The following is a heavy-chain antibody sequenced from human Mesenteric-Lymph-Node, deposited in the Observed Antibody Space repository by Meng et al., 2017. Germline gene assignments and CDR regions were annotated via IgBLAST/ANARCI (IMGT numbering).Heavy chain of an antibody. D-gene: IGHD3-22*01. Sequence: ASVKVSCKASGYTFTSYGISWVRQAPGQGLEWMGWISAYNGNTNYAQKLQGRVTMTTDTSTSTAYMELRSLRSDDTAVYYCARDAMYYDSSGYSQDAFDIWGQGTMVTVSS. CDR1: GYTFTSYG. CDR2: ISAYNGNT. V-gene: IGHV1-18*01. J-gene: IGHJ3*02. CDR3: ARDAMYYDSSGYSQDAFDI.